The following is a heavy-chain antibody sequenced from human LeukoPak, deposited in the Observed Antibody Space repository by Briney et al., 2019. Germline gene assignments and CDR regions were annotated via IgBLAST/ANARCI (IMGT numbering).Heavy chain of an antibody. D-gene: IGHD4-17*01. CDR1: GGSISSYY. Sequence: SETLSLTCTVSGGSISSYYWSWIRQPAGKGLEWIGRIYTSGSTNYNPSLKSRVTMSVDTSKNQFSLKLSSVTAADTAVYYCARDPDGYYYGDYFYAFDIWGPGTMVTVSS. CDR2: IYTSGST. CDR3: ARDPDGYYYGDYFYAFDI. V-gene: IGHV4-4*07. J-gene: IGHJ3*02.